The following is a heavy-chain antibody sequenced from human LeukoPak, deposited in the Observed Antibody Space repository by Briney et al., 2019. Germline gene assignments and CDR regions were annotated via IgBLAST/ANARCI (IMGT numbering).Heavy chain of an antibody. J-gene: IGHJ1*01. D-gene: IGHD3-10*01. CDR2: FDPEDGET. V-gene: IGHV1-24*01. CDR3: ATAEYYGSGTTEYFQH. Sequence: ASVKVSCKVSGYTLTELSMHWVRQAPGKGLEWMGGFDPEDGETIYAQKFQGRVTMTEDTSTDTAYMELSSLRSEDTAVYYCATAEYYGSGTTEYFQHWGQGTLVTVSS. CDR1: GYTLTELS.